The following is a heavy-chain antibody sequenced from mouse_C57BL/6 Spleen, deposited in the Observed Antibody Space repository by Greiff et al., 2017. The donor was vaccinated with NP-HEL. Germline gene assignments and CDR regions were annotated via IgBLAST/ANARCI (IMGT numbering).Heavy chain of an antibody. CDR2: IYPGDGDT. CDR3: ARGGGITTPHYYAMDY. D-gene: IGHD2-4*01. V-gene: IGHV1-80*01. CDR1: GYAFSSYW. Sequence: QVQLQQSGAELVKPGASVKISCKASGYAFSSYWMNWVKQRPGKGLEWIGQIYPGDGDTNYNGKFKGKATLTADKSSSTAYMQLSSLTSEDSAVYFCARGGGITTPHYYAMDYWGQGTSVTVSS. J-gene: IGHJ4*01.